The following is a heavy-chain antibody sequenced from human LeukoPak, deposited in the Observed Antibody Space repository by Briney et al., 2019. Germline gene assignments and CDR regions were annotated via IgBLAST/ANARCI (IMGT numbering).Heavy chain of an antibody. J-gene: IGHJ4*02. CDR3: ARDYDFWSGYYSD. Sequence: ASVKVSCKASGYTFTGYYMHWVRQAPGQGLEWMGWINPNSGGTNYAQKFQGRVTMTRDTSISTAYMELSRLRSDDTAVYYCARDYDFWSGYYSDWGQGTLVTVSS. CDR2: INPNSGGT. D-gene: IGHD3-3*01. V-gene: IGHV1-2*02. CDR1: GYTFTGYY.